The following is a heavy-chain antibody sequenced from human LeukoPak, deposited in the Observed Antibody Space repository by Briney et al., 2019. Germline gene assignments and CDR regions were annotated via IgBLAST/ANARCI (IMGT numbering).Heavy chain of an antibody. V-gene: IGHV5-51*01. CDR2: INPGDSDT. Sequence: GASLKISCKASGYSIASYWICWGRQMPGKGLEWMGIINPGDSDTSYSPSFQDQVTISADKSTSPVYMQWSSLKASDTALYYCATSRSGGYLYGMDVWGQGTTVTVSS. D-gene: IGHD2-15*01. CDR1: GYSIASYW. J-gene: IGHJ6*02. CDR3: ATSRSGGYLYGMDV.